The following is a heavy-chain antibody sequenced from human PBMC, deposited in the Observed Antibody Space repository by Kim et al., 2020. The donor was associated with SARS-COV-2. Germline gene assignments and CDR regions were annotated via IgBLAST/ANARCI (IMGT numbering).Heavy chain of an antibody. V-gene: IGHV1-69*13. J-gene: IGHJ6*02. CDR1: GGTFSSYA. D-gene: IGHD2-8*01. CDR3: ARLDGGTRYYYYGMDV. CDR2: IIPIFGTA. Sequence: SVKVSCKASGGTFSSYAISWVRQAPGQGLEWMGGIIPIFGTANYAQKFQGRVTITADESTSTAYMELSSLRSEDTAVYYCARLDGGTRYYYYGMDVWGQGTTVTVSS.